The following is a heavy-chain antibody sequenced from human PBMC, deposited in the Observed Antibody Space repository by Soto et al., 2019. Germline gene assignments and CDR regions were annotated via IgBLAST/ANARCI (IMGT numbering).Heavy chain of an antibody. CDR2: ISSGGGSP. J-gene: IGHJ4*02. D-gene: IGHD6-6*01. V-gene: IGHV3-NL1*01. CDR3: AKGDGRIVPRHFDS. CDR1: GFTFTTFG. Sequence: GGSLRLSCEASGFTFTTFGIHWVRQAPGKGLEWVSGISSGGGSPYNADSVKGRFTISRDNSKNTLYLQMNSLRAADTAVYFCAKGDGRIVPRHFDSWGQGTLVTVSS.